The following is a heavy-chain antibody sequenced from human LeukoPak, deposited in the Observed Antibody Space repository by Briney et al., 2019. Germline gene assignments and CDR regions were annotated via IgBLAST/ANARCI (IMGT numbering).Heavy chain of an antibody. J-gene: IGHJ5*02. Sequence: GGSLRLSCAASGFTFSSYAMNWVRQAPGKGLEWVSVISGSGGSTFYADSVKGRFTISRDNSKNTLYLQMNSLRAEDTAVYYCAKDRVFVVVPAAIDEDWFDPWGQGTLVTVSS. CDR1: GFTFSSYA. CDR3: AKDRVFVVVPAAIDEDWFDP. D-gene: IGHD2-2*02. V-gene: IGHV3-23*01. CDR2: ISGSGGST.